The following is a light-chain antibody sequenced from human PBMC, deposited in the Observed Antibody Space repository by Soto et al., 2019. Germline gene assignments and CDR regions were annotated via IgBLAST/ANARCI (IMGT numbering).Light chain of an antibody. CDR3: QQSYSTPRT. J-gene: IGKJ1*01. Sequence: ESVLTQSPGTLSLSPGERATLSCRASQSVNSNYLAWYQQRPGQAPRLLIYGASSRPTGVPDRFSGGGSGTDFTLTISRLKVEDFAVYFCQQSYSTPRTFGQGTKVEIK. CDR2: GAS. CDR1: QSVNSNY. V-gene: IGKV3-20*01.